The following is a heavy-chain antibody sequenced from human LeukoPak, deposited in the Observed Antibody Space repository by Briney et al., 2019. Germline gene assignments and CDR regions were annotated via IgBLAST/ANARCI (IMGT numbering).Heavy chain of an antibody. J-gene: IGHJ5*02. CDR3: ATGAPRGDILTLGFDP. CDR1: GYTLTELS. V-gene: IGHV1-24*01. CDR2: FDPEDGET. D-gene: IGHD3-9*01. Sequence: ASVKVSCKVSGYTLTELSKHWVRQAPGKGLEWMGGFDPEDGETIYAQKFQGRVTMTEDTSTDTAYMELSSLRPEDTAVYYCATGAPRGDILTLGFDPWGQGTLVTVSS.